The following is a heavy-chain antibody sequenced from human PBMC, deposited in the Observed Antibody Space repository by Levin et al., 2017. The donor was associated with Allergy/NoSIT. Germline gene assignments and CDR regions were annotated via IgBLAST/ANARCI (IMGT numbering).Heavy chain of an antibody. J-gene: IGHJ4*02. CDR1: GYTFSKYW. Sequence: GESLKISCKTSGYTFSKYWIGWVRQMPGKGLEWMGTIYPADSDTRFSPSFQGQVTMSADTSTNTAFLQWNSLTASDTAIYYCARRQFDASGSAFFDFWGQGTLVTVSS. CDR3: ARRQFDASGSAFFDF. V-gene: IGHV5-51*01. D-gene: IGHD1-26*01. CDR2: IYPADSDT.